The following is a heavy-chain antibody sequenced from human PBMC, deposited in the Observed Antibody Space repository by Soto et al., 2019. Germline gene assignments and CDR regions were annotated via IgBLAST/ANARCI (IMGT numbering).Heavy chain of an antibody. CDR2: IYPGDSDT. V-gene: IGHV5-51*01. CDR3: ARLSCSSTSCYTPYYYYGMDV. Sequence: PRESLKISCKGSGYSFTSYWIGWVRQMPGKGLEWMGIIYPGDSDTRYSPSFQGQVTISADKSISTAYLQWSSLKASDTAMYYCARLSCSSTSCYTPYYYYGMDVWGQGTTVTVSS. CDR1: GYSFTSYW. D-gene: IGHD2-2*02. J-gene: IGHJ6*02.